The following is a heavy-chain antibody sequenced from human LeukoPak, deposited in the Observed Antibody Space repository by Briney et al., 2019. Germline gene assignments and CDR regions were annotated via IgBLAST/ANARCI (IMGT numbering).Heavy chain of an antibody. CDR2: INQDGSEQ. D-gene: IGHD3-22*01. CDR1: GFTFSSSW. V-gene: IGHV3-7*05. CDR3: VRDISGYYFDN. Sequence: GGSLRLSCAASGFTFSSSWMSWVRQAPGKGLEWVANINQDGSEQYYVDSVKGRFTISRDNAKSSLYLQMNSLRAEDTALYYCVRDISGYYFDNWGQGTLVTVSS. J-gene: IGHJ4*02.